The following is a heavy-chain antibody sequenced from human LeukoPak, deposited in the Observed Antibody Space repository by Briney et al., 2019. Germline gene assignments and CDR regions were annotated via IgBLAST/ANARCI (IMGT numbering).Heavy chain of an antibody. Sequence: GRSLRLSCAASRFTFSSYAMSWVRQAPGKGLEWVSAISGSGGSTYYADSVKGRFTISRDNSKNTLYLQMNSLRAEDTAVYYCAKDVVSTSCYYFDYWGQGTLVTVSS. J-gene: IGHJ4*02. CDR3: AKDVVSTSCYYFDY. CDR1: RFTFSSYA. CDR2: ISGSGGST. D-gene: IGHD2-2*01. V-gene: IGHV3-23*01.